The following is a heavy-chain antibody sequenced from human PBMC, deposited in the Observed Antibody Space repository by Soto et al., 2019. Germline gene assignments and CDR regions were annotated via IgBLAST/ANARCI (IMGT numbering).Heavy chain of an antibody. CDR2: IYYSGST. J-gene: IGHJ4*02. V-gene: IGHV4-4*02. CDR1: GGSISTKNW. Sequence: QVQLQESGPGLMKPSGTLSLTCAVSGGSISTKNWWTWVRQPPGKGLEWIGEIYYSGSTNYNPSLKSRVPISVDKSKNQFSLNLSSVTAADTAVYYCASGDYSHFDLWGQGTLVTVSS. D-gene: IGHD4-17*01. CDR3: ASGDYSHFDL.